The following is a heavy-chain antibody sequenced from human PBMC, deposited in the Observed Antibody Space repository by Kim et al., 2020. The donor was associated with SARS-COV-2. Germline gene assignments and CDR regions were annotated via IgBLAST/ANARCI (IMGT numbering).Heavy chain of an antibody. CDR1: GFSFSTYW. CDR3: ARGAGGSGSDYRCNDY. D-gene: IGHD3-10*01. CDR2: IKQDGSET. V-gene: IGHV3-7*01. Sequence: GGSLRLSCAASGFSFSTYWMSWVRQAPGKGLEWVANIKQDGSETYCVDSVKGRFTISRDNAKNSLFLQMNSRRAEDTAAYYCARGAGGSGSDYRCNDYWGQGTLVTVSS. J-gene: IGHJ4*02.